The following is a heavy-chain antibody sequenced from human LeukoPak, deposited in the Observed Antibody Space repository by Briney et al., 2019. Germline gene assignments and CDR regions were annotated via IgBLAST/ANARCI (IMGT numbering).Heavy chain of an antibody. CDR1: GYTFTSYY. CDR2: INPSRGST. Sequence: ASLKVSCKASGYTFTSYYIHWVRQTPGQGLEWMGKINPSRGSTSYAQKFQGGLTMTRDTSTSTVYMELSSLRSEDTAVYYCTRGVQLERRYYNWFDPWGQGTLVTVSS. D-gene: IGHD1-1*01. V-gene: IGHV1-46*01. J-gene: IGHJ5*02. CDR3: TRGVQLERRYYNWFDP.